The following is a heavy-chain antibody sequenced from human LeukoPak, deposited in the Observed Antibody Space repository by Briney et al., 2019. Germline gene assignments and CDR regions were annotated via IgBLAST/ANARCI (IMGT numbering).Heavy chain of an antibody. J-gene: IGHJ4*02. CDR2: IKEDGTET. CDR1: AFIFSGHW. D-gene: IGHD6-13*01. CDR3: ARAPYSSSWFDY. Sequence: GGSLRLSCEGSAFIFSGHWMNWVRQTPGKGLEWVANIKEDGTETYYVDSVKGRFTISRDNSKNTLYLQMNSLRVEDTAVYYCARAPYSSSWFDYWGQGILVTVSS. V-gene: IGHV3-7*03.